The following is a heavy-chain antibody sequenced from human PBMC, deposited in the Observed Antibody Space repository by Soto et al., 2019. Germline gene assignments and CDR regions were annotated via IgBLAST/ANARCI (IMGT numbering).Heavy chain of an antibody. CDR2: INPSDSDA. D-gene: IGHD6-19*01. J-gene: IGHJ4*02. CDR1: GYIFTSHW. V-gene: IGHV5-51*01. Sequence: GESLKISRKGSGYIFTSHWIAWVRQMPGKGLEWMGVINPSDSDAKYSPSFQGQVTISLDRAISTAYLQLTSLKASDTGMYYCVRHDDRSGWYYFGYGGQGTLVTVSS. CDR3: VRHDDRSGWYYFGY.